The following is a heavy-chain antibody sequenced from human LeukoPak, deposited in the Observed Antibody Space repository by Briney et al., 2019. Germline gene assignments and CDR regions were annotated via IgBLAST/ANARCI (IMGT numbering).Heavy chain of an antibody. D-gene: IGHD4-17*01. CDR2: INHSGST. J-gene: IGHJ4*02. Sequence: SETLSLTCAAYGGSFSGYYWSWIRQPPGKGLEWIGEINHSGSTNYNPSLKSRVTISVDTSKNQFSLKLSSVTAADTAVYYCARTVINFDYWGQGTLVTVSS. V-gene: IGHV4-34*01. CDR3: ARTVINFDY. CDR1: GGSFSGYY.